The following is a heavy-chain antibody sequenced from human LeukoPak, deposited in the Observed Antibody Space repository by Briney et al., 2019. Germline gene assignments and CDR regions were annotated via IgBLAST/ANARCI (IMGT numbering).Heavy chain of an antibody. CDR1: GFTFSSYA. D-gene: IGHD3-22*01. CDR3: AKAVYYYDSSGYYYFDY. Sequence: GGSLRLSCAASGFTFSSYAMSWVRQAPGKGLEGVSAISGSGGSTYYADSVKGRFTISRDNSKNTLYLQMNSLRAEDTAVYYCAKAVYYYDSSGYYYFDYWGQGTLVTVSS. J-gene: IGHJ4*02. V-gene: IGHV3-23*01. CDR2: ISGSGGST.